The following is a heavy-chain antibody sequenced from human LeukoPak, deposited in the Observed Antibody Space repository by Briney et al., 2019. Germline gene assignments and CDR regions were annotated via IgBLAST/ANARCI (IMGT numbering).Heavy chain of an antibody. J-gene: IGHJ4*02. CDR2: IYTSGST. Sequence: SETLSLTCTVSGVSISSYYWSWLRQPAGKGLEWIGRIYTSGSTNYNPSLKSRVTMSVDTSKNQFSLKLSSVTAADTAVYYCARDGGYSGYDYLAVGYYFDYWGQGTLVTVSS. CDR3: ARDGGYSGYDYLAVGYYFDY. D-gene: IGHD5-12*01. V-gene: IGHV4-4*07. CDR1: GVSISSYY.